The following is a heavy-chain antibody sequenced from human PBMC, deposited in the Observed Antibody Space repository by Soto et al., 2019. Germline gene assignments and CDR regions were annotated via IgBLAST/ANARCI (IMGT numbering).Heavy chain of an antibody. CDR2: ISYDGSNK. Sequence: QVQLVESGGGVVQPGRSLRLSCAASGFTFSSYAMHWVRQAPGKGLEWVAVISYDGSNKYYADSVKGRFTISRDNSKNTLYLQMNSLRAEDTAVYYCARDQRQWLDPGDDAFDIWGQGTMVTVSS. J-gene: IGHJ3*02. CDR1: GFTFSSYA. CDR3: ARDQRQWLDPGDDAFDI. D-gene: IGHD6-19*01. V-gene: IGHV3-30-3*01.